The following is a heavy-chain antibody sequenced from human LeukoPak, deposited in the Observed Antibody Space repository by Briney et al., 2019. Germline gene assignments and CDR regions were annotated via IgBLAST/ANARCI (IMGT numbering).Heavy chain of an antibody. CDR3: ARDARTYYDFWSGYYTGMLDY. V-gene: IGHV4-59*01. D-gene: IGHD3-3*01. CDR2: IYYSGST. Sequence: SETLSLTCTVSGGSISSYYWSWIRQPPGKGLEWIGYIYYSGSTNYNPSLKSRVTISVDTSKNQFSLKLSSVTAADTAVYYCARDARTYYDFWSGYYTGMLDYWGQGTLVTVSS. J-gene: IGHJ4*02. CDR1: GGSISSYY.